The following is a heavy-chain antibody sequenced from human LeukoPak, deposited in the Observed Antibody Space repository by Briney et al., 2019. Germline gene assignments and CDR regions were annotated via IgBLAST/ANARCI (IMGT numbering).Heavy chain of an antibody. J-gene: IGHJ5*02. CDR2: INPSSGAT. Sequence: ASAKVSCKASVYTFSDYFIHWVRQAPEQGLDWMGWINPSSGATSYAQKFQGRLTMIRDTSINTAYMELSRLTSDDAAVYYCARDQMTTMTNHFSGWFDPWGQGTLVTVSS. CDR1: VYTFSDYF. D-gene: IGHD4-17*01. V-gene: IGHV1-2*02. CDR3: ARDQMTTMTNHFSGWFDP.